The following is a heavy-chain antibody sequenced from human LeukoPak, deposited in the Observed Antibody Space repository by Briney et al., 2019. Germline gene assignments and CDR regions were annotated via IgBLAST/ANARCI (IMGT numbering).Heavy chain of an antibody. CDR1: GGSFSGYY. Sequence: SETLSLTCAVYGGSFSGYYWSWIRQPPGKGLEWIGEINHSGSTNYNPSFKSRVTRSVDTSKNQFSLKLSSVTAADTAVYYCARGQDTAMVADYWGQGTLVTVSS. CDR2: INHSGST. D-gene: IGHD5-18*01. CDR3: ARGQDTAMVADY. J-gene: IGHJ4*02. V-gene: IGHV4-34*01.